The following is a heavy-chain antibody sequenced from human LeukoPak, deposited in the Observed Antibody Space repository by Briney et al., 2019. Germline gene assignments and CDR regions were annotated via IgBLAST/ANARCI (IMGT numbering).Heavy chain of an antibody. D-gene: IGHD3-10*01. CDR2: IAGSGGNT. Sequence: GGSLRLSCAASGFTFSTYGMSWVRQAPGKGLEWVSAIAGSGGNTNYADSVKGRFTISRDNSKNTLYLQMNSLRAEDTAVYYCAKARAYYYGSGSYHFWGQGTLVTVSS. J-gene: IGHJ4*02. CDR1: GFTFSTYG. V-gene: IGHV3-23*01. CDR3: AKARAYYYGSGSYHF.